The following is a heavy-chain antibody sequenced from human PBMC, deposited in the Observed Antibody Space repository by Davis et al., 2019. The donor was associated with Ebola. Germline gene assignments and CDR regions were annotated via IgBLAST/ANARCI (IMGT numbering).Heavy chain of an antibody. J-gene: IGHJ6*04. CDR1: GFTFSSYG. V-gene: IGHV3-30*02. CDR2: IRYDGSSE. Sequence: GESLKISCTTSGFTFSSYGLHWVRQAPGKGLEWVAFIRYDGSSESYADSVKGRFAVSRDNSKNTLYLQMNSLRPEDTALYYCAKALLRAYSHPYGMDVWGKGTRVTVSS. D-gene: IGHD2-21*01. CDR3: AKALLRAYSHPYGMDV.